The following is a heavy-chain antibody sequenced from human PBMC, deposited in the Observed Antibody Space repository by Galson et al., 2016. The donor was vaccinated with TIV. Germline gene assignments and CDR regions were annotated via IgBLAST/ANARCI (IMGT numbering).Heavy chain of an antibody. J-gene: IGHJ5*02. V-gene: IGHV7-4-1*02. CDR3: ARDRYCSSVSCSFDNNWFDP. Sequence: SVKVSCQASGYTFTKYAMNWVRQAPGQGLEWMGWINTNTGNPMYAQGFTGRSVFSLATSVSTAYLQISSLKAEDTAGYYCARDRYCSSVSCSFDNNWFDPWGQGTLVTVSS. D-gene: IGHD2-2*01. CDR2: INTNTGNP. CDR1: GYTFTKYA.